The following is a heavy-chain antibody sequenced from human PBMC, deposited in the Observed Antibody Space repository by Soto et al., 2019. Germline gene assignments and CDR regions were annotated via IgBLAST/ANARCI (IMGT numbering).Heavy chain of an antibody. J-gene: IGHJ4*02. V-gene: IGHV3-23*01. CDR1: GFTFSNYA. CDR3: ATRGSGSYYDY. CDR2: ISGSGDST. Sequence: EVQLLESGGGLVQPGGSLRLSCAASGFTFSNYAMNWVRQAPVKGLEWVSVISGSGDSTYHADSVKGRFTISRDNSKNTQSLQMNSLRAEDTAVYYCATRGSGSYYDYWGQGTLVTVSS. D-gene: IGHD1-26*01.